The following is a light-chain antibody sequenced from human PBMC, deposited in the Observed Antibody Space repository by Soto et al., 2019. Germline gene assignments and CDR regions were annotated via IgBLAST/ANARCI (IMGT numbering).Light chain of an antibody. CDR3: QQANSFPLS. CDR1: QTFSSW. Sequence: DIQLTQSPSSVSAPVGDRVTLTCRANQTFSSWLAWYQHKPGKAPKLLIYGASTLHSGVPSRFSGGGSGTYFTLTISGLQPEDFGTYYCQQANSFPLSFGGGTKVEVK. V-gene: IGKV1-12*01. J-gene: IGKJ4*01. CDR2: GAS.